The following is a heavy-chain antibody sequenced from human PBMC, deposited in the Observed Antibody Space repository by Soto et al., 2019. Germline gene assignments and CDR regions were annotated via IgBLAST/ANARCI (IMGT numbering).Heavy chain of an antibody. D-gene: IGHD2-8*01. CDR1: GGSFSGYY. J-gene: IGHJ4*02. V-gene: IGHV4-34*01. CDR3: ARGRGGPNREFDY. CDR2: INHSGST. Sequence: SETLSLTCAVYGGSFSGYYWSWIRQPPGKGLEWIGEINHSGSTNYNPSLKSRVTISVDTSKNQFSLKLSSVTAADTAVYYCARGRGGPNREFDYWGQGTLVTVSS.